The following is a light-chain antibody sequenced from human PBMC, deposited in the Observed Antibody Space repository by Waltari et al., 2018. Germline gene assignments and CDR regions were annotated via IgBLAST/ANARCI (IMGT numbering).Light chain of an antibody. CDR3: QQCNNWPLT. V-gene: IGKV3-15*01. CDR2: GAS. CDR1: RSVSRN. J-gene: IGKJ4*01. Sequence: EIVMTQSPATLSVSPGERATLSCRASRSVSRNLAWYQQKPGQAPRLLIYGASTRATGIPARFSGSGSGTEFTLTISSLQSEDFAVYFCQQCNNWPLTFGGGTKVEIK.